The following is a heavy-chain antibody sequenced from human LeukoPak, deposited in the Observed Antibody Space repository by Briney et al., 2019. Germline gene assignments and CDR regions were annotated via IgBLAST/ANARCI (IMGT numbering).Heavy chain of an antibody. CDR2: ISGSGGST. J-gene: IGHJ4*02. V-gene: IGHV3-23*01. Sequence: GGSLRLSCAASGFTFSSYAMSWVRQAPGKGLEWVSAISGSGGSTYYADSVKGRFTISRDNSKNTLYLQMNSLRAEDTAVYYCARVPCGGDCYWVDYWGQGTLVTVSS. CDR1: GFTFSSYA. D-gene: IGHD2-21*02. CDR3: ARVPCGGDCYWVDY.